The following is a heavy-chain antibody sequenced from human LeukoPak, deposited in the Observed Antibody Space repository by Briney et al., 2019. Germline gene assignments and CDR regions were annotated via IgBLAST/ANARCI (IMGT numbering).Heavy chain of an antibody. J-gene: IGHJ3*02. V-gene: IGHV4-34*01. Sequence: MSSETLFLTCAVYGGSFSGYYWSWIRQPPGKGLEWIGEINHSGSTNYNPSLKSRVTISVDTSKNQFSLKLSSVTAADTAVYYCARHKIVVVIRASAPRDAFDIWGQGTMVTVSS. CDR2: INHSGST. CDR1: GGSFSGYY. CDR3: ARHKIVVVIRASAPRDAFDI. D-gene: IGHD3-22*01.